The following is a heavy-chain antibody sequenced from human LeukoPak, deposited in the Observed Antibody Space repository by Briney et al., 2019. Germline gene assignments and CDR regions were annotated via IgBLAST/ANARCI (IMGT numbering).Heavy chain of an antibody. CDR3: TTDHRYYYDSSGYYDFDY. CDR2: IKSKTDGGTT. D-gene: IGHD3-22*01. J-gene: IGHJ4*02. Sequence: GGSLRLSCAASGFTFSDHAMSWVRQTPGKGLEWVGRIKSKTDGGTTDYAAPVKGRFTISRDDSKNTLYLQMNSLQTEDTAVYYCTTDHRYYYDSSGYYDFDYWGQGTLVTVSS. V-gene: IGHV3-15*01. CDR1: GFTFSDHA.